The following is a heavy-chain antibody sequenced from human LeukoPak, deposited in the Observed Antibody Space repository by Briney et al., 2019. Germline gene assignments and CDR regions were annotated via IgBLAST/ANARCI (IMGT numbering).Heavy chain of an antibody. Sequence: GGSLRLSCAASGFTFSSYAMSWVRQAPGKGLEWVSAISGSGGSTYYADSVKGRFTISRDNSKNTLYRQMNSLRAEDTAVYYCAKRRTSYYYYGMDVWGQGTTVTVSS. CDR2: ISGSGGST. V-gene: IGHV3-23*01. J-gene: IGHJ6*02. CDR1: GFTFSSYA. CDR3: AKRRTSYYYYGMDV.